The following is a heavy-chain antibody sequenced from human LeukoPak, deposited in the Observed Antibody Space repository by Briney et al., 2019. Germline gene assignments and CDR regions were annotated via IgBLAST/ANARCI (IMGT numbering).Heavy chain of an antibody. CDR3: TRDSSGYDWFYDY. CDR1: GGSINSGRYY. CDR2: ISTSGST. V-gene: IGHV4-61*02. D-gene: IGHD5-12*01. Sequence: SQTLSLTCTVSGGSINSGRYYWSWIRQPAGKGLEWIGRISTSGSTNYNPSLKSRVTMSVDTSKNHFSVMLSSVSAADTAVYYCTRDSSGYDWFYDYWGQGTLVTVSS. J-gene: IGHJ4*02.